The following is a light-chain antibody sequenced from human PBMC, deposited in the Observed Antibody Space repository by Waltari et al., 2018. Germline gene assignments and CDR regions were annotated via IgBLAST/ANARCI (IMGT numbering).Light chain of an antibody. J-gene: IGLJ3*02. CDR3: QSFDSSLSASV. Sequence: QPVLTQPPSMSGAPGQKVTIPCTGGSSNFGAGYDVHWYQQFPGTAPKLLIFGNTNRPSGVPGRFSGSRSGTSASLAIAGLQSEDEAVYYCQSFDSSLSASVFGGGTKLTVL. CDR1: SSNFGAGYD. CDR2: GNT. V-gene: IGLV1-40*01.